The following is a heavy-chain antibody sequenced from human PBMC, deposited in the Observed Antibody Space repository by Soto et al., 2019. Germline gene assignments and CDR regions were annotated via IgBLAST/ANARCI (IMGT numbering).Heavy chain of an antibody. CDR2: INHSGST. D-gene: IGHD3-10*01. J-gene: IGHJ4*02. CDR1: GGSFSGYY. V-gene: IGHV4-34*01. Sequence: SETLSLTCAVYGGSFSGYYWSWIRQPPGKGLEWIGEINHSGSTNYNPSLKSRVTISVDTSKNQFSLKLSSVTAADTAVYYCAREPETGGADYWGQGTLVTVSS. CDR3: AREPETGGADY.